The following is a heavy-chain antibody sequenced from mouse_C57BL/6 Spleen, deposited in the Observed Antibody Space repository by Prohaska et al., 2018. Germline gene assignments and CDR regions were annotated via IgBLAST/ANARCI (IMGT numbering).Heavy chain of an antibody. Sequence: ELQLLETGGGLVQPGGSRGLSCEGSGFTFSGFWMSWVRQTPGKTLEWIGEINSDVSAINYAPSIKDLFTIFRDNEKSTLYLQMSNVGSDEIATDVCMRWRGNYLYCDVRGAGTTVT. J-gene: IGHJ1*01. CDR3: MRWRGNYLYCDV. CDR2: INSDVSAI. V-gene: IGHV11-2*01. D-gene: IGHD1-1*02. CDR1: GFTFSGFW.